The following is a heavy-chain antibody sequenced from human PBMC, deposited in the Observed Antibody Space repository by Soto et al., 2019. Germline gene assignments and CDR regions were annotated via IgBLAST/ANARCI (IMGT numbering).Heavy chain of an antibody. D-gene: IGHD2-2*01. CDR2: ISCTSSYI. J-gene: IGHJ3*02. Sequence: PGGSLRLSCAASGFTFSTYSINWVRQAPGKGLEWVSSISCTSSYIYYSDTVKGRFTISRDNAKNSLYLQMTGLRAEDTAMYYCARDLQHAAFDIWGQGTMVTVSS. V-gene: IGHV3-21*01. CDR1: GFTFSTYS. CDR3: ARDLQHAAFDI.